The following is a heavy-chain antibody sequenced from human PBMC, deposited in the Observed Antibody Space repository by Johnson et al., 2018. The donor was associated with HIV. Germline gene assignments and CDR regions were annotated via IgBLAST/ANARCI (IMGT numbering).Heavy chain of an antibody. CDR3: ITIFGVVGKAYDAFDI. CDR2: ISFDGSNN. V-gene: IGHV3-30*04. CDR1: GFTFSSYA. Sequence: QVQLVESGGGVVQPGRSLRLSCAASGFTFSSYAIHWVRQAPGKGLEWVAVISFDGSNNYYADSVKGRFTISRDNSKNTLYLQMNSLKTEDTAVGVCITIFGVVGKAYDAFDIWGQGTMVTVSS. J-gene: IGHJ3*02. D-gene: IGHD3-3*01.